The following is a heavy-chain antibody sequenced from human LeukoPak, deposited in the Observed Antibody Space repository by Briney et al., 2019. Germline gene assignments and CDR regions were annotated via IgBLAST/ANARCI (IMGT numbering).Heavy chain of an antibody. J-gene: IGHJ5*02. V-gene: IGHV1-46*01. Sequence: ASVKVSCKASGYTFTKYFMHWVRQAPGQGLEWMGIINTGGGSTGYAQKFQGRVTMTRDTSTRTVYMELSSLKSEDTAVYYCARARVGNRMGWLKTPYNWFDPWGQGTLVTVSS. CDR2: INTGGGST. CDR1: GYTFTKYF. D-gene: IGHD6-19*01. CDR3: ARARVGNRMGWLKTPYNWFDP.